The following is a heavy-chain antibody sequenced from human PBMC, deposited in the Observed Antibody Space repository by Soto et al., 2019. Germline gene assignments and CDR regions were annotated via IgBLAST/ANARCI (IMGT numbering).Heavy chain of an antibody. V-gene: IGHV1-2*04. CDR2: INPNSGGT. J-gene: IGHJ4*02. Sequence: GASVKVSCKASGYTFTGYYMHWVRQAPGQGLEWMGWINPNSGGTNYAQKFQGWVTMTRDTSISTAYMGLSRLRSDDTAVYYCAREHYDILTGYPTSFDYWGQGTLVTVSS. CDR3: AREHYDILTGYPTSFDY. D-gene: IGHD3-9*01. CDR1: GYTFTGYY.